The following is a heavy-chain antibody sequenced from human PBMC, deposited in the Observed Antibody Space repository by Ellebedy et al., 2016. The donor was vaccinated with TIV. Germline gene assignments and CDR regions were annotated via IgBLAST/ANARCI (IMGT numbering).Heavy chain of an antibody. D-gene: IGHD3-10*01. CDR3: ARAPYYSGGWGAFDI. V-gene: IGHV1-2*02. CDR2: INPNSGGT. J-gene: IGHJ3*02. Sequence: AASVQVSCKASGYTFTGYYMHWVRQAPGLGLEWMGWINPNSGGTNYAQKFQGRVTMTRDTSISTAYMELSRLRSDDTAVYYCARAPYYSGGWGAFDIWGQGTMVTVSS. CDR1: GYTFTGYY.